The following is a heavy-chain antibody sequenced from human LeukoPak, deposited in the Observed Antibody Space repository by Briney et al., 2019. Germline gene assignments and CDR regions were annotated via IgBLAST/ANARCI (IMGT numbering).Heavy chain of an antibody. CDR1: GYTFTSYY. CDR3: ARAYDFPDY. J-gene: IGHJ4*02. Sequence: GASVKVSCKASGYTFTSYYMHWVRQAPGQGLEWMGWISAYNGNTNYAQKFQGRVTMTRDTSTSTVYMELSSLRSEDTAVYYCARAYDFPDYWGQGTLVTVSS. D-gene: IGHD3-3*01. V-gene: IGHV1-46*01. CDR2: ISAYNGNT.